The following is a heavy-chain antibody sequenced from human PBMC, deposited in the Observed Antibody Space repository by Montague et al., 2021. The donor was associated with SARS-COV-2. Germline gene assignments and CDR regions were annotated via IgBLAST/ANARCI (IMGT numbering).Heavy chain of an antibody. CDR2: INHSGST. CDR3: ARNTEWLLWEDYYYGMDV. V-gene: IGHV4-34*01. Sequence: LRLSCAASGFTFSNYAMYWVRQPPGKGLEWIGEINHSGSTNYNPSLKSRVTISVDTSKNQFSLKLSSVTAADTAVYYCARNTEWLLWEDYYYGMDVWGQGTTVTVSS. CDR1: GFTFSNYA. D-gene: IGHD5-12*01. J-gene: IGHJ6*02.